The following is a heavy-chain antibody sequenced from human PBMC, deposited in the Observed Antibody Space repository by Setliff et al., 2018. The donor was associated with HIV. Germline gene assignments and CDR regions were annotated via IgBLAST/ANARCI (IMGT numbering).Heavy chain of an antibody. J-gene: IGHJ4*01. CDR2: IYYSGST. CDR3: ARDSGYSFGFNYFDY. CDR1: GGSISSDY. Sequence: PSETLSLTCTVSGGSISSDYWSWIRQPPGKGLEWIGYIYYSGSTNYNPSLKSRVTISLDMSKNQFSLRLSSVTAADTAVYYCARDSGYSFGFNYFDYWGQGTLVTSPQ. D-gene: IGHD5-18*01. V-gene: IGHV4-59*01.